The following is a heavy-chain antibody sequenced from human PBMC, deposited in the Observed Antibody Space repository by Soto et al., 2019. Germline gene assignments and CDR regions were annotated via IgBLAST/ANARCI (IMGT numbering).Heavy chain of an antibody. V-gene: IGHV3-7*01. D-gene: IGHD3-22*01. CDR3: ARRAVYYYDSSGYYWSHFDY. CDR1: GFTFSGYW. Sequence: EVQLVESGGGLAQPGGSLRLSCAGTGFTFSGYWMNWVRQAPGKGLEWVANIKQDGSEKYYVDSVKGRFTISRDNAKNSLYLQMNSLRAEDTAVYYCARRAVYYYDSSGYYWSHFDYWGQGTLVTVSS. CDR2: IKQDGSEK. J-gene: IGHJ4*02.